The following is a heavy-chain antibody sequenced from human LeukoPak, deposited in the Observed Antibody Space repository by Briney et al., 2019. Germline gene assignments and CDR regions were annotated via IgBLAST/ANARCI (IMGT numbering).Heavy chain of an antibody. Sequence: SETLSLTCTVSGGSISSYYWSWIRQPPGKGLEWIGYIYYSGSTNYNPSLKSRVTISVDKSKNQFSLKLSSVTAADTAVYYCARYNSGDPHYYYYHGMDVLGQGTTVTVSS. CDR3: ARYNSGDPHYYYYHGMDV. V-gene: IGHV4-59*12. D-gene: IGHD5-24*01. CDR2: IYYSGST. J-gene: IGHJ6*02. CDR1: GGSISSYY.